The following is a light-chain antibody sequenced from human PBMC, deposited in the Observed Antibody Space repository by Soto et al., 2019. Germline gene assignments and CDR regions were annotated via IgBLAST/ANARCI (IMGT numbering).Light chain of an antibody. J-gene: IGKJ4*01. CDR2: DAS. V-gene: IGKV3-11*01. CDR1: QSVSGS. Sequence: EIVLTQSPAILSLSPGEKATLSCRASQSVSGSLGWYQQKPGQAPRLLIYDASVRATGIPARFSGSGSGTDFTLTISSLEPEDFAVYYCQECTYWPAFGGGTKVEIK. CDR3: QECTYWPA.